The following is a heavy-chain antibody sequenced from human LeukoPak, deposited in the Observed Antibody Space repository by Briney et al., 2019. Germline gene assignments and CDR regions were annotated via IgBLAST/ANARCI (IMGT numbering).Heavy chain of an antibody. CDR3: VRDRPGSGTSYEIDY. V-gene: IGHV1-69*13. Sequence: SVKVSCKASGGTFSSYAISWVRQAPGQGLEWMGGIIPIFGTANYAQKFQGRVTITADESASTAYMELSSLRSEDTAVYYCVRDRPGSGTSYEIDYWGQGTLVTVSS. D-gene: IGHD2-2*01. CDR1: GGTFSSYA. J-gene: IGHJ4*02. CDR2: IIPIFGTA.